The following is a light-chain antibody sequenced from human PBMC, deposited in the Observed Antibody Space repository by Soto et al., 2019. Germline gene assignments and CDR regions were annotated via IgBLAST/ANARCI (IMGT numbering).Light chain of an antibody. Sequence: EVVVTQSPLSLPVTLGQPASISCRSSQILVHSDGNSYLTWFQQRPGQSPRRLIYKVSNRDSGVPDRFSGSGSGTDFTLKISRVEAEDVGVYYCVQPIHWPWTFGGGTKVDIK. J-gene: IGKJ4*01. CDR2: KVS. V-gene: IGKV2-30*02. CDR3: VQPIHWPWT. CDR1: QILVHSDGNSY.